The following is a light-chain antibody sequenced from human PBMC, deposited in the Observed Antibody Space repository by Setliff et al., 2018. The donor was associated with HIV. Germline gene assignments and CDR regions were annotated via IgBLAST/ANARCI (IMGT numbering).Light chain of an antibody. V-gene: IGLV2-23*02. CDR2: EVS. J-gene: IGLJ1*01. Sequence: QPALTQPASVSGSPGQSITISCTGTSSDVGSNNLVSWYQQHPGKAPKLMIYEVSKRPSGVSNRFSGSKSGNTASLTISGLQGEDEADYYCCSYAGTYVFGTGTKVTVL. CDR3: CSYAGTYV. CDR1: SSDVGSNNL.